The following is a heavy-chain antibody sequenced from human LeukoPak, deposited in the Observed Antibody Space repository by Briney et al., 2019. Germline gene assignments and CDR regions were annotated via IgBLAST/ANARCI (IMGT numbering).Heavy chain of an antibody. Sequence: ASVKVSCKASGYTFTSYYMHWVRQAPGQGLEWMGIINPSGGSTSYAQKFQGRVTMTRDTSTSTAYMELSRLRSDDTAVYYCARDDSTAAAGSHWGQGTLVTVSS. CDR3: ARDDSTAAAGSH. CDR1: GYTFTSYY. J-gene: IGHJ4*02. CDR2: INPSGGST. D-gene: IGHD6-13*01. V-gene: IGHV1-46*01.